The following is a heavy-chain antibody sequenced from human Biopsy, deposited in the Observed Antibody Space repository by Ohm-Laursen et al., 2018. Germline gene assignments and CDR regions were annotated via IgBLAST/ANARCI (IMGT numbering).Heavy chain of an antibody. CDR2: ISPSGATT. J-gene: IGHJ6*02. CDR1: GNTFATYH. Sequence: SSVKVSCKASGNTFATYHIHRVRQAPGQGLEWMGVISPSGATTSFSQKFQGRITMTRDTSTGTVYMDLNSLGSEDTAVYYCARAGVGSDGTDSYYYGMDVWGPGTTVTVSS. D-gene: IGHD5-24*01. CDR3: ARAGVGSDGTDSYYYGMDV. V-gene: IGHV1-46*01.